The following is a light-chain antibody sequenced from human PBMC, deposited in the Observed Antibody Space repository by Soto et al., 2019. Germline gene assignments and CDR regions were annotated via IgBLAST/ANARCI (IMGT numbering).Light chain of an antibody. CDR2: ERD. CDR1: GNDVGAYNY. V-gene: IGLV2-11*01. CDR3: CLYIGAITSV. Sequence: QSALTQPRSVSGSPGQSVTISCTGTGNDVGAYNYVSWYQQHPGRPPKLIIYERDKRPSGGSHRFSGSKSGNTASLTISGLQAEDAADYYCCLYIGAITSVLGSGTKGTDL. J-gene: IGLJ1*01.